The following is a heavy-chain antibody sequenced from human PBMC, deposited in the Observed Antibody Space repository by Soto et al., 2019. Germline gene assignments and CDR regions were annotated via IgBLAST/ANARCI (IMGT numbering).Heavy chain of an antibody. CDR2: IYPGDSDT. CDR3: ARAIRGYSYGSRGMGV. CDR1: GYSFTSYW. J-gene: IGHJ6*02. Sequence: PGESLKISCKGSGYSFTSYWIGWVRQMPVKGLEWMGIIYPGDSDTRYSPSFQGQVTISADKSISTAYLQWSSLKASDTAMYYCARAIRGYSYGSRGMGVWGQGTTVTVSS. V-gene: IGHV5-51*01. D-gene: IGHD5-18*01.